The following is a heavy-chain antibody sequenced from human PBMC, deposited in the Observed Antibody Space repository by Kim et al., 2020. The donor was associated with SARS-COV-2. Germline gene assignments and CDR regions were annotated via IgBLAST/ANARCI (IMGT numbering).Heavy chain of an antibody. D-gene: IGHD3-10*01. CDR3: AREHYGSGHDAFDI. V-gene: IGHV3-33*01. CDR1: GFTFSSYG. CDR2: IWYDGSNK. J-gene: IGHJ3*02. Sequence: GGSLRLSCAASGFTFSSYGMHWVRQAPGKGLEWVAVIWYDGSNKYYADSVKGRFTISRDNSKNTLYLQMNSLRAEDTAVYYCAREHYGSGHDAFDIWGQGTMVTVSS.